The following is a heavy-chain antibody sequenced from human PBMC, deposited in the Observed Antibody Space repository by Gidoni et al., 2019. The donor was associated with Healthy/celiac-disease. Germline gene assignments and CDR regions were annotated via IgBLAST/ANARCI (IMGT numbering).Heavy chain of an antibody. CDR1: GYSFTSYW. J-gene: IGHJ3*02. D-gene: IGHD4-17*01. V-gene: IGHV5-10-1*01. CDR2: IDPSDSYT. CDR3: AREDGGLDAFDI. Sequence: EVQLVRSGAEVNRPGECRRISCRGSGYSFTSYWISWVRQMPGKGLEWMGRIDPSDSYTNYSPSFQGHVTISADKSISTAYLQWSSLKASDTAMYYCAREDGGLDAFDIWGQGTMVTVSS.